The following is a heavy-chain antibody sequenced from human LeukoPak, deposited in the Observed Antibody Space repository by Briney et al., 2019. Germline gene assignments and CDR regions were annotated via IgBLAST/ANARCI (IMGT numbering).Heavy chain of an antibody. CDR1: GGSFSGYY. CDR2: INHSGST. J-gene: IGHJ4*02. D-gene: IGHD3-10*01. CDR3: ARGYGNFDY. Sequence: SETLSLTCAVYGGSFSGYYWSWIRQPPGKGLEWIGEINHSGSTNYNPSLKSRVTISVDTPKNQFSLKLSSVTAADTAVYYCARGYGNFDYWGQGTLVTVSS. V-gene: IGHV4-34*01.